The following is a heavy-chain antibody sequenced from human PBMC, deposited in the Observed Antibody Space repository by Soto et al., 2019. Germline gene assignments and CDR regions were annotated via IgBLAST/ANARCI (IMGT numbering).Heavy chain of an antibody. D-gene: IGHD2-15*01. CDR1: GGSISSYY. J-gene: IGHJ4*02. Sequence: QVQLQESGPGLVKPSETLSLTCTVSGGSISSYYWSWIRQPPGKGLEWIGYIYYSGSTNYNPSLNRRVTISVDTSKRQFSLKLSSVAAADTAVYYCARRYGGTFDYWGQGTLVTVSS. CDR3: ARRYGGTFDY. CDR2: IYYSGST. V-gene: IGHV4-59*08.